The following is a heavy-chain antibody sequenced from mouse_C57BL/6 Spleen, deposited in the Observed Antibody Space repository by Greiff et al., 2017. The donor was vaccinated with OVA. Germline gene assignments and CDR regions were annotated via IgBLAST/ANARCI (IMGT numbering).Heavy chain of an antibody. CDR3: TRGGYYSNYHAMDY. D-gene: IGHD2-5*01. V-gene: IGHV5-9-1*02. Sequence: EVKLVESGEGLVKPGGSLKLSCAASGFTFSSYAMSWVRQTPEKRLEWVAYISSGGDYIYYADTVKGRFTISRDNARNTLYLQMSSLKSEDTAMYYCTRGGYYSNYHAMDYWGQGTSVTVSS. CDR1: GFTFSSYA. CDR2: ISSGGDYI. J-gene: IGHJ4*01.